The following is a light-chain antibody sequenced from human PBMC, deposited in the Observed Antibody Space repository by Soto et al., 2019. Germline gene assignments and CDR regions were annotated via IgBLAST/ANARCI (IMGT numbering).Light chain of an antibody. CDR3: QQYMSSVT. CDR1: QSVDSTF. Sequence: EIVLTQSPGSLSLSPAERATLSCRASQSVDSTFFAWYQKKPGQAPRLLMYGVSKRATGIPDRFSGSGSGTDFTLTISRLEPEDFAVYYCQQYMSSVTFGQGTRVEIK. V-gene: IGKV3-20*01. CDR2: GVS. J-gene: IGKJ1*01.